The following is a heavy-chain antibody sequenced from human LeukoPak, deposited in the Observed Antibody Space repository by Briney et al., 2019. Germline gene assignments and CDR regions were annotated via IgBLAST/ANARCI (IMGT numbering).Heavy chain of an antibody. CDR3: ARGDSSWDYFDY. CDR1: GFTFNSYA. Sequence: GGSLRLSCAVSGFTFNSYAMSWVRQAPGKGLEWVSTISGGGGTTYYVDSVKGRFTISRDSSKNTLYPQMNSLRTEDTAVYYCARGDSSWDYFDYWGQGTLVTVSS. V-gene: IGHV3-23*01. D-gene: IGHD6-13*01. J-gene: IGHJ4*02. CDR2: ISGGGGTT.